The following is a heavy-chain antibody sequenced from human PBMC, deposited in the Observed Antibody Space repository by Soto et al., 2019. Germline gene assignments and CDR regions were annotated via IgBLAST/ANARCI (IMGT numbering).Heavy chain of an antibody. V-gene: IGHV1-69*02. J-gene: IGHJ4*02. Sequence: QVQLVQSGAEVQKPGSSVKVSCKASGGTFSSYTISWVRQAPGQGLEWMGRLIPILGIANYAQKFQGSVTIHAGNSTSTAYMELSSLRSEHTAVYYCSRNSKSLGIGCLFDYWVQGTLVTVSS. D-gene: IGHD6-25*01. CDR3: SRNSKSLGIGCLFDY. CDR1: GGTFSSYT. CDR2: LIPILGIA.